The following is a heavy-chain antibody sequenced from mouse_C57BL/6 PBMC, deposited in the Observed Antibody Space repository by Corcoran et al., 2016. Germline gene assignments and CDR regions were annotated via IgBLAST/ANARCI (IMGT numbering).Heavy chain of an antibody. Sequence: QVQLQQSGPELVKPGASVKISCKASGYTFTDYYINWVKQRPGQGLEWIGWIFPGSGSTYYNEKFKGKATLTVDKSSSTAYMLLSSLTSEDSAVYFCAREGKYYGSPHYYAMDYWGQGTSVTVSS. CDR3: AREGKYYGSPHYYAMDY. V-gene: IGHV1-75*01. CDR1: GYTFTDYY. CDR2: IFPGSGST. J-gene: IGHJ4*01. D-gene: IGHD1-1*01.